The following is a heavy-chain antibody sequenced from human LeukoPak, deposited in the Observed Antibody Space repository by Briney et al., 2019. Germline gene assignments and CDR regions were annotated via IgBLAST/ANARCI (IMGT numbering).Heavy chain of an antibody. D-gene: IGHD3-10*01. J-gene: IGHJ4*02. CDR1: GFTFSSAW. CDR2: ISWNSGSI. Sequence: PGGSLRLSCAASGFTFSSAWMSWVRQAPGKGLEWVSGISWNSGSIGYADSVKGRFTISRDNAKNSLYLQMNSLRAEDTALYYCAKDSSGSGIHKGGLFDYWGQGTLVTVSS. V-gene: IGHV3-9*01. CDR3: AKDSSGSGIHKGGLFDY.